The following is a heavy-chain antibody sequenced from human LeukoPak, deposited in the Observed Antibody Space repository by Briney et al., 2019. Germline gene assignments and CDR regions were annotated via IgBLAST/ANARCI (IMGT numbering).Heavy chain of an antibody. CDR1: GFTFSSHW. J-gene: IGHJ4*02. CDR2: VKQDGSEK. CDR3: ARENRQSIAAAGPFDY. Sequence: PGGSLRLSCAASGFTFSSHWMTWVRQAPGKGLEWVASVKQDGSEKYYVDSVKGRLTISRDNAKKSLHLQMNSLRAEDTAVYYCARENRQSIAAAGPFDYWGQGTLVTVSS. D-gene: IGHD6-13*01. V-gene: IGHV3-7*01.